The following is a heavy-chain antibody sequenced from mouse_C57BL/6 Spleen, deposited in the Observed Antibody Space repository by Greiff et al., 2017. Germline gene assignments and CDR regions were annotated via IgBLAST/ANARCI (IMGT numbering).Heavy chain of an antibody. J-gene: IGHJ2*01. CDR1: GFNIKDDY. CDR2: IDPENGDT. V-gene: IGHV14-4*01. D-gene: IGHD2-3*01. CDR3: TTDDGYYGN. Sequence: EVQRVESGAELVRPGASVKLSCTASGFNIKDDYMHWVKQRPEQGLEWIGWIDPENGDTEYASKFQGKATITADTSSNTAYLQLSSLTSEDTAVYYCTTDDGYYGNWGQGTTLTVSS.